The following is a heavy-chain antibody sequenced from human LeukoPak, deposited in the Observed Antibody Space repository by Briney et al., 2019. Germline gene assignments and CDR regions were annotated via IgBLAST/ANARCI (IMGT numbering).Heavy chain of an antibody. V-gene: IGHV1-8*02. CDR1: GYTFTGYY. CDR3: AREESVVAGTCDY. CDR2: MNPNSGNT. Sequence: ASVKVSCKASGYTFTGYYMHWVRQAPGQGLEWMGWMNPNSGNTGYAQKFQGRVTMTRNTSISTAYMGLSSLRSEDTAVYYCAREESVVAGTCDYWGQGTLVTVSS. D-gene: IGHD6-19*01. J-gene: IGHJ4*02.